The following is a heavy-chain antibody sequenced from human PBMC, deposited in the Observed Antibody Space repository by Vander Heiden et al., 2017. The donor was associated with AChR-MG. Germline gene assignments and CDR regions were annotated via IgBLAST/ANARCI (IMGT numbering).Heavy chain of an antibody. J-gene: IGHJ6*02. Sequence: QVQLVQSGAEVKKPGPSVKVPCKASGGTFSSYVISSVRQAPGQGLEWMGGIIPICGTANYAQKFQGRVTITADKSTSTAYMELSSPRSEDTAVYYCARSIAEIRFYDYYGMDVWGQGTTVTVSS. CDR3: ARSIAEIRFYDYYGMDV. CDR1: GGTFSSYV. V-gene: IGHV1-69*06. CDR2: IIPICGTA. D-gene: IGHD6-6*01.